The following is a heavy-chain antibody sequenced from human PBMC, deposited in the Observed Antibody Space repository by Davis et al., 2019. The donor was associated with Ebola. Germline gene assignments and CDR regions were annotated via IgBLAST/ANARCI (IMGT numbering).Heavy chain of an antibody. CDR1: GYTFTSYY. V-gene: IGHV1-46*01. CDR2: INPSGGST. Sequence: AASVKVSCKVSGYTFTSYYMHWVRQAPGQGLEWMGIINPSGGSTSYAQKFQGRVTMTRDTSTSTVYMELRSLRSDDTAVYYCARQLRFLEWFYGGPDYWGQGTLVTVSS. CDR3: ARQLRFLEWFYGGPDY. D-gene: IGHD3-3*01. J-gene: IGHJ4*02.